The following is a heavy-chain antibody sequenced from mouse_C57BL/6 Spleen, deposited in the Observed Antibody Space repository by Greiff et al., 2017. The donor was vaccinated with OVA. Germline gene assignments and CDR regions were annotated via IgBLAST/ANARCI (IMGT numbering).Heavy chain of an antibody. V-gene: IGHV1-22*01. CDR2: INPNNGGT. CDR3: ASYYGSSSWYFDV. CDR1: GYTFTDYN. D-gene: IGHD1-1*01. Sequence: DVQLQESGPELVKPGASVKMSCKASGYTFTDYNMHWVKQSHGKSLEWIGYINPNNGGTSYNQKFKGKATWTVNKSSSTAYMELRSLTSEESAVYYCASYYGSSSWYFDVWGTGTTVTVSS. J-gene: IGHJ1*03.